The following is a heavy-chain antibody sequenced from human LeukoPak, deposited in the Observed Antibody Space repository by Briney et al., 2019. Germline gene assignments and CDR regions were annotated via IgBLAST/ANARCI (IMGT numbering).Heavy chain of an antibody. Sequence: SETLSLTCTVSGGSISSSSYYWGWIRQPPGKGLEWIGSIYYSGSTYYNPSLKGRVTISVDTSKNQFSLKLSSVTAADTAVYYCARRRIAAAFPPYYYYMDVWGKGTTVTVSS. D-gene: IGHD6-13*01. J-gene: IGHJ6*03. V-gene: IGHV4-39*01. CDR3: ARRRIAAAFPPYYYYMDV. CDR1: GGSISSSSYY. CDR2: IYYSGST.